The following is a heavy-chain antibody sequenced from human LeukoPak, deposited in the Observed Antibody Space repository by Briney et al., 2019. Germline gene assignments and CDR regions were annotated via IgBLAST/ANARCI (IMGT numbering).Heavy chain of an antibody. J-gene: IGHJ4*02. CDR2: YSGSGGST. D-gene: IGHD5-12*01. CDR1: GFTFSTYA. V-gene: IGHV3-23*01. CDR3: AKERGIYSGYDPLEY. Sequence: GGSLRLSCAASGFTFSTYAMSWVRQAPGKGLEWVSAYSGSGGSTFYADSVKGRFTVSRDNSKNTLYPQMDSLRTEDTALYFCAKERGIYSGYDPLEYWGQGTLVTVSS.